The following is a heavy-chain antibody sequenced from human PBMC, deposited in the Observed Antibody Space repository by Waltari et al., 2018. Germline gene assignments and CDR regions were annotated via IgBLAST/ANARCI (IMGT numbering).Heavy chain of an antibody. J-gene: IGHJ4*02. CDR2: IKQDGSEK. V-gene: IGHV3-7*01. Sequence: EVQLVESGGGLVQPGGSLRLSCAASGFTFNRYWMTWVRQPPGKGVGWGANIKQDGSEKFYVASAKGRFTISRDNAKDSLHLQMNTLTAEDTAVYYCARGVDDDSGYRPCDYWGQGTLVSVSS. CDR3: ARGVDDDSGYRPCDY. CDR1: GFTFNRYW. D-gene: IGHD5-12*01.